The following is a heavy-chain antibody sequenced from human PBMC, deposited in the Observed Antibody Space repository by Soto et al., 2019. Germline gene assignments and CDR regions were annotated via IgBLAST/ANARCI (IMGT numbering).Heavy chain of an antibody. Sequence: LSLTCAVSGASISGSYYYWAWLRQSPGKGPEWIGSVFYTGFTSYNPSLESRVSVSVDTSKSQFSLKLSAVTAADTAVYYCATSQKGYNWNYFDHWGQGALVTV. CDR2: VFYTGFT. CDR3: ATSQKGYNWNYFDH. D-gene: IGHD1-20*01. V-gene: IGHV4-39*01. J-gene: IGHJ4*02. CDR1: GASISGSYYY.